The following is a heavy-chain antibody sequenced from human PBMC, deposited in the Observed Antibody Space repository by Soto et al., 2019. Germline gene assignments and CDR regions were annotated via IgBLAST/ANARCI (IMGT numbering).Heavy chain of an antibody. CDR3: AREAVTISPANFDP. V-gene: IGHV4-4*02. Sequence: QVQLQESGPGLVTPSGTLSLTCAVSGGAISRSNWLSWVRQPPGKGLEWIGEIYHSGSTNYNPSLKSRVTRSVDQSKNQFSLKLSSVTAADTAVYYCAREAVTISPANFDPCGQGTLVTVSS. J-gene: IGHJ5*02. CDR2: IYHSGST. D-gene: IGHD4-17*01. CDR1: GGAISRSNW.